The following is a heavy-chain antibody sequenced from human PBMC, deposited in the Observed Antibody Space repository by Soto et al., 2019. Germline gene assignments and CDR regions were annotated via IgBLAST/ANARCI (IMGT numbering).Heavy chain of an antibody. Sequence: PSETLSLTCPVSGCSIRSGGYYWSWIRQHPGKGLEWIGYIYYSGSTYYNPSLKSRVTISVDTSKNQFSLKLSSVTAADTAVYYCARDSDSSGHSTYYGMDVWGQGTTVTVSS. CDR3: ARDSDSSGHSTYYGMDV. CDR1: GCSIRSGGYY. CDR2: IYYSGST. V-gene: IGHV4-31*03. D-gene: IGHD3-22*01. J-gene: IGHJ6*02.